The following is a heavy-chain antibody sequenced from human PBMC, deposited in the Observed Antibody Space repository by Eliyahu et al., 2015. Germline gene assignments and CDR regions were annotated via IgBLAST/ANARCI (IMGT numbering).Heavy chain of an antibody. CDR1: GGSMGSSY. Sequence: QVQLQEAGPGLVKPSETXSXTCTVSGGSMGSSYXTWIRQXXGKGLEWIGYIFYSGTTNYNPSLKSRVTISVDPSKNQFSLEVRSVTAADTAVYYCAKNRGRGGGFDPWGQGTLVTVSS. V-gene: IGHV4-59*01. D-gene: IGHD1-26*01. CDR2: IFYSGTT. CDR3: AKNRGRGGGFDP. J-gene: IGHJ5*02.